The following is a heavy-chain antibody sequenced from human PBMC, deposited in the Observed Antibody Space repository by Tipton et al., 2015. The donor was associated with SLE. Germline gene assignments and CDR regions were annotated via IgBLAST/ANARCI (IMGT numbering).Heavy chain of an antibody. D-gene: IGHD4-17*01. V-gene: IGHV3-23*01. CDR3: AKDSFTVTAPIALDSWGQGALVTVSSGMDV. Sequence: SLRLSCSASGFTFNNYGMSWVRQAPGKGLEWVSAIDGSGGSTFYADSVKGRFTISRDNFKNTLYLHMSSLRAEDTALYYCAKDSFTVTAPIALDSWGQGALVTVSSGMDVWGQGTTVTVSS. J-gene: IGHJ6*02. CDR1: GFTFNNYG. CDR2: IDGSGGST.